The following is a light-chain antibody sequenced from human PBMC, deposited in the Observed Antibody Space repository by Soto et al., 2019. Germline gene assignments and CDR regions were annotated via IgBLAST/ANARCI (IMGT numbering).Light chain of an antibody. V-gene: IGKV2-28*01. J-gene: IGKJ4*01. Sequence: DIVMTQSPLSLPVTPGEPASISCRSSQSLLHRSGYNYLTWYLQKPGQSPQLLIYLGSSRASGVPDRFSGSGSGTDFTLKISRVEAEDVAVYYCMQALQSPLTFGGGTKVEIK. CDR3: MQALQSPLT. CDR2: LGS. CDR1: QSLLHRSGYNY.